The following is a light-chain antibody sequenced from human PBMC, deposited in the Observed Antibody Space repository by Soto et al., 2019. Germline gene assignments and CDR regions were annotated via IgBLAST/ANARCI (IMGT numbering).Light chain of an antibody. J-gene: IGKJ4*01. CDR1: QTVSGSY. Sequence: TVLTQAPGTLSLSPGERATLSCMASQTVSGSYVAWYQQKPGQTPRLLIYGASSRATGMPDRFSGSGSGTDFTLTISRLEPEDFAVYHCQQYGDSPLTFGGGTKVDIK. CDR2: GAS. V-gene: IGKV3-20*01. CDR3: QQYGDSPLT.